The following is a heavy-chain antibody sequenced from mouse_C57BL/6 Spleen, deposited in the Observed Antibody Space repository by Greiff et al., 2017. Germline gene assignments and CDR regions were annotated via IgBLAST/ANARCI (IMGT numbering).Heavy chain of an antibody. J-gene: IGHJ1*03. D-gene: IGHD1-1*01. V-gene: IGHV3-6*01. CDR1: GYSITSGYY. CDR2: ISYDGSN. CDR3: AREGFTTVVATHDG. Sequence: ESGPGLVKPSPSLSLTCSVTGYSITSGYYWNWIRQFPGNKLEWRGYISYDGSNNYNPSLKNRISITRDTSKNQYFLKLNSVTTEDTATYYCAREGFTTVVATHDGWGTVTTVTVA.